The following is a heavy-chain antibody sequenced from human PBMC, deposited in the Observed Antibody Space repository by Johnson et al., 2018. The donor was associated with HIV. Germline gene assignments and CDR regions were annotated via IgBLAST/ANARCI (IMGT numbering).Heavy chain of an antibody. CDR2: ISVSGDST. CDR1: GFTFSSYG. V-gene: IGHV3-23*04. CDR3: ARRSWVLLHAFDI. Sequence: VPLVESGGGVVQPGGSLRLSCAASGFTFSSYGMHWVRQAPGKGLEWVSTISVSGDSTYYADSVKGRFTISREKSKNTLYVQMNSLRAEDTAVYYCARRSWVLLHAFDIWGQGTVVTVSS. D-gene: IGHD3-22*01. J-gene: IGHJ3*02.